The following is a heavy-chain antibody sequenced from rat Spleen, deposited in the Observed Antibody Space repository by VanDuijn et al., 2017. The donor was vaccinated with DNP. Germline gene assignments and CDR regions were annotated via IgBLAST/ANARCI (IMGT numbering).Heavy chain of an antibody. CDR1: GFTFSSYW. CDR3: ARPDY. J-gene: IGHJ2*01. Sequence: EVQLVETGGGLVQPGRSLKLSCVASGFTFSSYWMFWVRQAPAKGLEWVAYIGSAAYAPYYGDSVKGRFTISRDNAKNTLYLQMDSLRSEDTATYYCARPDYWGQGIMVTVSS. V-gene: IGHV5S13*01. CDR2: IGSAAYAP.